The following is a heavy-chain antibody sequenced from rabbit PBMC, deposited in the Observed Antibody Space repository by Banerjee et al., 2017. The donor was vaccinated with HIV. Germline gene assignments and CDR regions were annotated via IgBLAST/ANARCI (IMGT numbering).Heavy chain of an antibody. CDR1: GFDISSYH. CDR2: IYTSTNST. D-gene: IGHD1-1*01. V-gene: IGHV1S43*01. Sequence: QEQLKETGGGLVQPTGSLTLTCTASGFDISSYHLGWVRQAPGKGLELIACIYTSTNSTWYANWVNGRFTISSSTSLNSVDLKMTSLTAADTATYFCARRSSSSGADYYPLWGPGTLVTVS. CDR3: ARRSSSSGADYYPL. J-gene: IGHJ6*01.